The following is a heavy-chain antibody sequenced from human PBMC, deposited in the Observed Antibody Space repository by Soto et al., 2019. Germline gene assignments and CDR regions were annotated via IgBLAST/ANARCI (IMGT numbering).Heavy chain of an antibody. Sequence: QVQLVESGGGVVQPGRSLRLSCAASGFTFSSYGMHWVRQAPGKGVEWVAVISYDGSNKYYADSVKGRFTISRDNSKNTLYLQMNSLRAEDTAVYYCAPSTTTVTMTAAWGQGTLVTVSS. V-gene: IGHV3-30*03. CDR1: GFTFSSYG. CDR3: APSTTTVTMTAA. J-gene: IGHJ5*02. D-gene: IGHD4-4*01. CDR2: ISYDGSNK.